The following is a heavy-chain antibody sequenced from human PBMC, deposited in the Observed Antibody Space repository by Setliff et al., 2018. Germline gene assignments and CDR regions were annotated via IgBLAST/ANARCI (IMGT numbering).Heavy chain of an antibody. CDR1: GISISSGHY. D-gene: IGHD3-3*01. J-gene: IGHJ3*02. V-gene: IGHV4-38-2*01. CDR2: IYHKGRT. CDR3: ASPRRDDLDSPFDAFDI. Sequence: SETLSLTCGVSGISISSGHYWGWIRQPPGKGLEWIATIYHKGRTYYNPSLDSRVTISLDTSKNHFSLRLSSVTDADTAVYYCASPRRDDLDSPFDAFDIWGQGTKVTVSS.